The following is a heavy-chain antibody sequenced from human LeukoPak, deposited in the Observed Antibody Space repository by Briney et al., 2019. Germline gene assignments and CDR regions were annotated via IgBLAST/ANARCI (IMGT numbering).Heavy chain of an antibody. CDR3: ASTTTGGSGSYSY. J-gene: IGHJ4*02. Sequence: SETLSLTCAVYGGSFSGYYWSWIRQPPGKGLEWIGEINHSGSTNYNPSLKSRVTISVDTSKNQFSLKLSSVTAVDTAVYYCASTTTGGSGSYSYWGQGTLVTVSS. D-gene: IGHD3-10*01. CDR1: GGSFSGYY. CDR2: INHSGST. V-gene: IGHV4-34*01.